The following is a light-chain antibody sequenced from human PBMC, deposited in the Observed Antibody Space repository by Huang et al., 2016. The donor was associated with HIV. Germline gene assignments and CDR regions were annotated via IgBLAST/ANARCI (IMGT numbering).Light chain of an antibody. CDR3: QQRSNWPPRFT. J-gene: IGKJ3*01. CDR2: EAS. V-gene: IGKV3-11*01. Sequence: EMVLTQSPATLSLSPGERATLSCRASQSVSSYLAWYQHKPGQAPRLLIYEASNRATGIPARFSGSGSGTDFTLTISSLEPEDFAVYYCQQRSNWPPRFTFGPGTKVDIK. CDR1: QSVSSY.